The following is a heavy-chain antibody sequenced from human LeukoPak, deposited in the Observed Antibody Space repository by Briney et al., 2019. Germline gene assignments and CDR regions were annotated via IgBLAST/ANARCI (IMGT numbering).Heavy chain of an antibody. J-gene: IGHJ4*02. V-gene: IGHV3-7*01. Sequence: GSLRLSCAASGFTLSSYWMNWVRQAPGRGLEWVANINQDGSEKYYVDSVKGRFTISRDNAKNSLHLQINSLRVDDTAVYYCARVRTGSYRVDYWGQGTLLTVSS. CDR2: INQDGSEK. CDR3: ARVRTGSYRVDY. D-gene: IGHD3-16*02. CDR1: GFTLSSYW.